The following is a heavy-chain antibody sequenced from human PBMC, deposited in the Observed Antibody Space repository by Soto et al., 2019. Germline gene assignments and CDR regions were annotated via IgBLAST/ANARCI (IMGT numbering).Heavy chain of an antibody. J-gene: IGHJ6*02. CDR1: GGSISSGGYY. Sequence: SETLSLTCTVSGGSISSGGYYWSWIRQHPGKGLEWIGYIYYSGSTYYNPSLKSRVTISVDTSKNQFSLKLSSVTAADTAVYYCARGYCSGGSCYPYYGMDVWGQGTTVTVSS. D-gene: IGHD2-15*01. CDR3: ARGYCSGGSCYPYYGMDV. CDR2: IYYSGST. V-gene: IGHV4-31*03.